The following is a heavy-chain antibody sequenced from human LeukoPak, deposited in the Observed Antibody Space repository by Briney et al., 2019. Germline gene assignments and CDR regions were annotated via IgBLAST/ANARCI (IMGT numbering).Heavy chain of an antibody. Sequence: PGGSLRLSCAASGFTFSSYAMSWVRQAPGKGLEWVSAISGSGGSTYYADSVKGRFTISRDNSKNTLYLQMNSLRAEDTAVYYCACHALTYGARDYYYMDVWGKGTTVTVSS. CDR2: ISGSGGST. CDR1: GFTFSSYA. CDR3: ACHALTYGARDYYYMDV. V-gene: IGHV3-23*01. J-gene: IGHJ6*03. D-gene: IGHD4/OR15-4a*01.